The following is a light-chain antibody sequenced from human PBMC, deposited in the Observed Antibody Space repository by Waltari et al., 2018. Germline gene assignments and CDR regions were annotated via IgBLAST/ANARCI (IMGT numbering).Light chain of an antibody. CDR3: QSYDISLSSVV. CDR2: VNS. CDR1: SSNIGAGLN. Sequence: QSVLPQPPSVSGAPGQRVTISCTGSSSNIGAGLNVRWYQQLPGTAPQLLIYVNSNRPSGVPDRFSGSKSGTSASLAITGLQAEDEADYYCQSYDISLSSVVFGGGTTLTVL. V-gene: IGLV1-40*01. J-gene: IGLJ2*01.